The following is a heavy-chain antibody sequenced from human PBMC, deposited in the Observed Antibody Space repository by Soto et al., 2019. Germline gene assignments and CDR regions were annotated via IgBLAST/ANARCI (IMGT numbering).Heavy chain of an antibody. V-gene: IGHV1-2*04. Sequence: GASVKVSCKAPGYTFTGYYMHWVRQAPGQGLEWMGWINPNSGGTNYAQKFQGWVTMTRDTSVSTAYMEVSRLKSDDTAVYYCARDGGTNGIWYSPLYYGMDVWGQGTTVTVSS. D-gene: IGHD2-8*01. CDR1: GYTFTGYY. J-gene: IGHJ6*02. CDR3: ARDGGTNGIWYSPLYYGMDV. CDR2: INPNSGGT.